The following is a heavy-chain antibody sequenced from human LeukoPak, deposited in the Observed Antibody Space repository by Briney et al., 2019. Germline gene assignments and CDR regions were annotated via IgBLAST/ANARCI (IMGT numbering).Heavy chain of an antibody. V-gene: IGHV1-69*05. D-gene: IGHD5-12*01. CDR1: GGTFSSYA. J-gene: IGHJ4*02. CDR2: IIPIFGTA. CDR3: ARDISIVATIVGSLDD. Sequence: SVKVSCKASGGTFSSYAISWVRQAPGQGLEWMGGIIPIFGTANYAQKLQGRVTITTDASTSTAYMELSRLRSDDTAVYYCARDISIVATIVGSLDDWGQGTLVTVSS.